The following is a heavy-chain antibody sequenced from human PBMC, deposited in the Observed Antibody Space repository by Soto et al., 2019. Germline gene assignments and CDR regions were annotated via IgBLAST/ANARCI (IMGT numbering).Heavy chain of an antibody. D-gene: IGHD5-12*01. CDR1: DFVFYDYP. J-gene: IGHJ4*02. CDR3: ARESTITHFDH. V-gene: IGHV3-30-3*01. Sequence: GGSLRLSCAASDFVFYDYPIHWVRQAPGKGLEWVAVVSHDGTKEYYSDSVKGRFSISRDNSNNTAFLQMNSLRAEDTAIYCCARESTITHFDHWGQGTLVTVSS. CDR2: VSHDGTKE.